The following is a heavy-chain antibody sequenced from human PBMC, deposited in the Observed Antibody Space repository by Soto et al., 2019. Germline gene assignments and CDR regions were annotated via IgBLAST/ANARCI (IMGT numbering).Heavy chain of an antibody. CDR1: GGSISSGGYY. CDR2: IYYSGST. CDR3: ARSYFDYYDSSGPMAFDI. D-gene: IGHD3-22*01. Sequence: SETLSLTCTVSGGSISSGGYYWSWIRQHPGKGLEWIGYIYYSGSTYYNPSLKSRVTISVDTSKNQFSLKLSSVTAADTAVYYCARSYFDYYDSSGPMAFDIWGQGTMVTVSS. V-gene: IGHV4-31*03. J-gene: IGHJ3*02.